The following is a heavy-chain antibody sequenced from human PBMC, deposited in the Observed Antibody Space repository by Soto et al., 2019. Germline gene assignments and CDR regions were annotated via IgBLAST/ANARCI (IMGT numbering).Heavy chain of an antibody. J-gene: IGHJ4*02. CDR3: AKAREYSYALDH. D-gene: IGHD5-18*01. CDR1: GFTFDDYV. V-gene: IGHV3-9*01. CDR2: VNWNGRTT. Sequence: GGSLRLSCAASGFTFDDYVMHWVRQAPGKGLEWVASVNWNGRTTLYAAAVKGRFSVSRDNGKNSLYLEMTSLRPNDTALYFCAKAREYSYALDHWGQGILVTVS.